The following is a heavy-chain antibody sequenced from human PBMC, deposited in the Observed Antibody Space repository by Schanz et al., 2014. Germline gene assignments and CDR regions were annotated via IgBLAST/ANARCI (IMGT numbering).Heavy chain of an antibody. V-gene: IGHV3-23*01. Sequence: EVHLLESGGGLVQPGGSLRLSCAASGFSFGTYAMSWVRQAPGKGLLWVSAISGSGGSTYYADSVKGRFTISRDNAKNSLYLQMNSLRAEDTAVYHCVSSGSYSSYAFWGQGTLXTVSS. D-gene: IGHD3-10*01. CDR1: GFSFGTYA. J-gene: IGHJ4*02. CDR3: VSSGSYSSYAF. CDR2: ISGSGGST.